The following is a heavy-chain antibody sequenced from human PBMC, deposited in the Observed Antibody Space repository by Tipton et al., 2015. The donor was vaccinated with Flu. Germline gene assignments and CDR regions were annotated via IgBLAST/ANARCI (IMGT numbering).Heavy chain of an antibody. J-gene: IGHJ4*02. V-gene: IGHV4-4*07. CDR2: THTKGVT. D-gene: IGHD2-8*02. CDR1: GASLSSYY. Sequence: GLVKPSETLSLICTVSGASLSSYYWSWIRQPAGKGLEWVGRTHTKGVTRYNPSLNSRVTMSIDTSKSQFSLKLSSVTAADTAVYYCARAGTTWGRMDVWGQGTLVAVSS. CDR3: ARAGTTWGRMDV.